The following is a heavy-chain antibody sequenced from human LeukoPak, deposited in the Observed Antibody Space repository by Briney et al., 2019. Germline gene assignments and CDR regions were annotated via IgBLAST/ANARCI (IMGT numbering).Heavy chain of an antibody. CDR2: INTDGSIT. V-gene: IGHV3-74*03. Sequence: PGGSLRLSCAASGFTFSTYLMHWVRQAPGKGLVWVSRINTDGSITTYADSVKGRFTISRDNAKNTLYLQMNSLRDEDTAVYYCARPDSSTYYYYGMDVWGQGTLVTVSS. D-gene: IGHD2-15*01. J-gene: IGHJ6*02. CDR1: GFTFSTYL. CDR3: ARPDSSTYYYYGMDV.